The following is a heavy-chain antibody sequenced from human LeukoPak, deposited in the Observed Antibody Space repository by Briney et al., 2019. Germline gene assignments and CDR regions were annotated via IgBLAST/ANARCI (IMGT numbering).Heavy chain of an antibody. CDR3: ARDSCSSTSCYYAGWFDP. Sequence: SVKVSCKASGGTFSSYAISWVRQAPGQGLEWMGGIIPIFGTANYAQKFQGRVTITADESTSTAYMELSSLRSEDTAVYYCARDSCSSTSCYYAGWFDPWGQGTLVTVSS. CDR2: IIPIFGTA. J-gene: IGHJ5*02. V-gene: IGHV1-69*01. CDR1: GGTFSSYA. D-gene: IGHD2-2*01.